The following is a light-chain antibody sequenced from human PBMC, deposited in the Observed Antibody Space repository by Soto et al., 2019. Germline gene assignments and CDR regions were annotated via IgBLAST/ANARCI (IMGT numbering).Light chain of an antibody. V-gene: IGKV1-5*03. J-gene: IGKJ1*01. Sequence: DIQMTQSPSTLSAAVEDRDTITCRARQSIGDLLAWYQQKPGEAPKLLIYKASYLESGVPSRFSGSGSGTEFTLTISSLQPEDLATYYCQHYSAFSVTFGQGTKVDIK. CDR1: QSIGDL. CDR3: QHYSAFSVT. CDR2: KAS.